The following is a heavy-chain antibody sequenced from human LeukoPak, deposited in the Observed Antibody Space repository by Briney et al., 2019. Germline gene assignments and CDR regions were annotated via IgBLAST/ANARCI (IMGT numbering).Heavy chain of an antibody. CDR3: AREGGYYDFWSGYYTLDY. CDR2: INPSGGST. CDR1: GYTFTSYY. J-gene: IGHJ4*02. V-gene: IGHV1-46*01. D-gene: IGHD3-3*01. Sequence: ASVKVSCKASGYTFTSYYMHWVRQAPGQGLEWMGIINPSGGSTSYAQKFQGRVTMTRDTSTSTVYMELSSLRSEDTAVYYCAREGGYYDFWSGYYTLDYWGQGTLVTVSS.